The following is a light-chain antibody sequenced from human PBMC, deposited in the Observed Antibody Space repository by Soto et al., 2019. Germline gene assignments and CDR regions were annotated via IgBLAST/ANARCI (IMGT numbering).Light chain of an antibody. CDR3: SSYTRSSTDV. CDR1: SSDVGGYNY. CDR2: EVS. V-gene: IGLV2-14*01. J-gene: IGLJ1*01. Sequence: QSLLTQPAAESGSPGQSITISCTGTSSDVGGYNYVSWYQQHPGKAPNLMIYEVSNRPSGVSNRFSGSKSGNTASLTISGLQAEDEADYYCSSYTRSSTDVFGTGTKVTVL.